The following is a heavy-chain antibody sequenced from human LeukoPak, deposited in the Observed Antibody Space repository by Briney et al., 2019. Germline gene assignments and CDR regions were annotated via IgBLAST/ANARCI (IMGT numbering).Heavy chain of an antibody. CDR2: IKQDGSEK. CDR1: GFTFSSYW. V-gene: IGHV3-7*01. J-gene: IGHJ6*03. Sequence: GGSLRLSCAASGFTFSSYWMSWVRQAPGKGLEWVANIKQDGSEKYYVDSVKGRFTISRDNAKNSLYLQMNSLRAEDTAVYYCARGGGSYELVYYYYYMDVWGKGTTVTISS. CDR3: ARGGGSYELVYYYYYMDV. D-gene: IGHD1-26*01.